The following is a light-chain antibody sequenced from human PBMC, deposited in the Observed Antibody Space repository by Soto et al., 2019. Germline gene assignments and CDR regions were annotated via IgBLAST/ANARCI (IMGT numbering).Light chain of an antibody. CDR2: GAS. J-gene: IGKJ4*01. CDR3: QQRSNWPPFLT. V-gene: IGKV3D-20*02. Sequence: EIVLTQSPGTLSLSPGERATLSCRASQSVSSSHLAWYQQKPGQAPRLLIYGASTRATGIPDRFSGSGSGTDFTLTISSLEPEDFAVYYCQQRSNWPPFLTFGGGTKVDIK. CDR1: QSVSSSH.